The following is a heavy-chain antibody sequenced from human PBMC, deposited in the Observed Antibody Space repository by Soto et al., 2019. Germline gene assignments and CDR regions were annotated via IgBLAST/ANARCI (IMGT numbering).Heavy chain of an antibody. Sequence: QVQLVEYGGGVVQPGRSLRLSCAASGLTFSSYGMHWVRQAPGKGLERVAVIWYDGSNKYYADSVKGRFTISRDSSKNTLYLQMNSLRAEDTAVYYCASQWFDPWGQGTLVTVSS. CDR3: ASQWFDP. J-gene: IGHJ5*02. CDR2: IWYDGSNK. CDR1: GLTFSSYG. V-gene: IGHV3-33*01.